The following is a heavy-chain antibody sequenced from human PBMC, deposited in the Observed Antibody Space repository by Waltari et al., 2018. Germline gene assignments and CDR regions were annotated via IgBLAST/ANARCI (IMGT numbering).Heavy chain of an antibody. CDR3: ATYIGASIGTAAFDV. CDR2: LSYSGAT. V-gene: IGHV4-39*01. D-gene: IGHD5-12*01. Sequence: HLQLQESGPGLLKPSETLSLTCSVSDVSISSNRHSWVCIRQPPGQGLEGIGTLSYSGATYSSPSLKSRVTISGDTSRNQLSLILGSVTAADTAVYYCATYIGASIGTAAFDVWGQGTMVTVSA. CDR1: DVSISSNRHS. J-gene: IGHJ3*01.